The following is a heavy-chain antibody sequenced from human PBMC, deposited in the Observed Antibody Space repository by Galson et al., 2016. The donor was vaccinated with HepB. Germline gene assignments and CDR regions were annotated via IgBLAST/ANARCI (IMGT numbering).Heavy chain of an antibody. CDR3: ARGRDNYAFSSGQRHYYDLDV. J-gene: IGHJ6*02. V-gene: IGHV3-74*01. CDR2: INSDGSDT. CDR1: GFTFSRYW. Sequence: SLRLSCADSGFTFSRYWMHWVRQAPGKGLVWVSRINSDGSDTTYADSVKGRFTISRDNAQNILYLQMNSLRAEDTSVYYCARGRDNYAFSSGQRHYYDLDVWGQGTTVSVSS. D-gene: IGHD3-3*01.